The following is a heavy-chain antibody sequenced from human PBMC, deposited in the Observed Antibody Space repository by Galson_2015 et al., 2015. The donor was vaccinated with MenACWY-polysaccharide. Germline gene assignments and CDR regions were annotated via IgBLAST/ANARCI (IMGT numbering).Heavy chain of an antibody. D-gene: IGHD1-26*01. CDR2: ISYDGSNK. V-gene: IGHV3-30*18. CDR3: AKDEIVGATGFDY. J-gene: IGHJ4*02. CDR1: GFTFSSYG. Sequence: SLRLSCAASGFTFSSYGMHWVRQAPGKGLEWVAVISYDGSNKYYADSVKGRFTISRDNSKNMLYLQMNSLRAEDTAVYYCAKDEIVGATGFDYWGQGTLVTVSS.